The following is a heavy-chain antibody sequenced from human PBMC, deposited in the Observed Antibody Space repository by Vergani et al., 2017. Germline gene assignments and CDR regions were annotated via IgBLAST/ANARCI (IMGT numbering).Heavy chain of an antibody. J-gene: IGHJ6*03. Sequence: VQLVESGGGLVHPGGSLRLSCTASGFTFSNYWMQWVRQAPGKGLMWVSRINSDGDSTSYADSVKGRFTISRDNAKNTLYLQMDSLRAEDTAVYYCARDGWELLDYFYYMDVWGKGTTVTVSS. CDR1: GFTFSNYW. CDR3: ARDGWELLDYFYYMDV. CDR2: INSDGDST. V-gene: IGHV3-74*01. D-gene: IGHD1-26*01.